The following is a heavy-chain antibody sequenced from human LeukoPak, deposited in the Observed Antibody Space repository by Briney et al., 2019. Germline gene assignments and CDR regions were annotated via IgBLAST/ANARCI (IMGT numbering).Heavy chain of an antibody. Sequence: SETLSLTCTVSGGSISGYYWSWIRQPPGKGPEWIGYISYSGSTKYNPSLQSRVTISVDTSKNQFSLKLSSVTATDTALYYCARHATHAVGGWFDPWGQGTLVTVSS. CDR1: GGSISGYY. V-gene: IGHV4-59*08. CDR2: ISYSGST. CDR3: ARHATHAVGGWFDP. D-gene: IGHD3-10*01. J-gene: IGHJ5*02.